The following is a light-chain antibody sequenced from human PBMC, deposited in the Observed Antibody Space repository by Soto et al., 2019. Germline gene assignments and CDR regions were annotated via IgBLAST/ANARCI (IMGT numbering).Light chain of an antibody. V-gene: IGKV3D-20*01. J-gene: IGKJ4*01. CDR3: QQFDHLIT. CDR2: DAS. Sequence: EIVLTQSPATLSLSPGERATLSCGASQSINNNYLAWYQQKPGLAPRLLIYDASTRAAGIPDRFSGSGSGTDFTLTISRLEPEDFAVYYCQQFDHLITFGGGTKVEIK. CDR1: QSINNNY.